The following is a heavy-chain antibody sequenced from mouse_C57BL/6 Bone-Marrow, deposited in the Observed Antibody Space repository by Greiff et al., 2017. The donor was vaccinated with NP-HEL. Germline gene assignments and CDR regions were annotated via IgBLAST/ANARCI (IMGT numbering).Heavy chain of an antibody. Sequence: EVQRVESGGGLVQPGGSMKLSCVASGFTFSNYWMNWVRQSPEKGLEWVAQIRLKSDNYATHYAESVIGRFTISRDDSKSSVYLQMNNLRAEDTGIYYCTGGLWYPYWYFDVWGTGTTVTVSS. CDR3: TGGLWYPYWYFDV. D-gene: IGHD2-1*01. J-gene: IGHJ1*03. CDR1: GFTFSNYW. CDR2: IRLKSDNYAT. V-gene: IGHV6-3*01.